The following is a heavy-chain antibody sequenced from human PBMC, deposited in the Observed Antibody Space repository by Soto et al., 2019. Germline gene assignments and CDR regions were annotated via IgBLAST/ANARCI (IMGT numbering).Heavy chain of an antibody. CDR2: IYYSGST. Sequence: QVQLQESGPGLVKPSETLSLTCTVSGGSISSYYWSWFRQPPGKGLEWIGYIYYSGSTSYNPSLKSPVTITVDTSKNQFSLKLSSVTAADTAVYYCARGGGLDVWGQGTTVTVSS. D-gene: IGHD3-16*01. V-gene: IGHV4-59*01. J-gene: IGHJ6*02. CDR1: GGSISSYY. CDR3: ARGGGLDV.